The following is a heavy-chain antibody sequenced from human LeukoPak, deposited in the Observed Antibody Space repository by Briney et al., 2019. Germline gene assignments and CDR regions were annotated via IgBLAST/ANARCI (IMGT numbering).Heavy chain of an antibody. CDR1: GSSFSSYS. CDR2: ISSSSSTI. J-gene: IGHJ4*02. D-gene: IGHD5-18*01. CDR3: ARLGYSYGHTYFDY. Sequence: PGGSLRPSGAASGSSFSSYSMNGVRQAPGKGLDWVSYISSSSSTIYYVDSVKGRFTISRDNAKNSLYLQMNSLRAEDTAVYYCARLGYSYGHTYFDYWGQGTLVTVSS. V-gene: IGHV3-48*01.